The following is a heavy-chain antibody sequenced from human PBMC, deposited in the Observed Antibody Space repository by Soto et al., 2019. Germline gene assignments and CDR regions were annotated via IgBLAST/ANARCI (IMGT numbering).Heavy chain of an antibody. V-gene: IGHV4-59*01. D-gene: IGHD2-15*01. CDR3: ARDKYCSGGRCRKSWFDP. CDR1: GGSISSSY. CDR2: IYDDGSA. Sequence: SETLSLTCTVSGGSISSSYWSWIRQPPGKGLEWLAYIYDDGSANYNPSLKSRATISLDMSKNQFSLKLTSVTAADTAVYYCARDKYCSGGRCRKSWFDPWGQGTLVTVSS. J-gene: IGHJ5*02.